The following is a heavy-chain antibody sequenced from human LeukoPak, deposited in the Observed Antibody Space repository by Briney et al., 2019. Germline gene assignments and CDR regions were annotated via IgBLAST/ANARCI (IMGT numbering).Heavy chain of an antibody. CDR2: IYTSGST. CDR1: GVSISSGSYY. CDR3: ASGLNWFDP. D-gene: IGHD5-12*01. J-gene: IGHJ5*02. Sequence: PSETLSLTCTVSGVSISSGSYYWRWLRQPAGKGLEWIGRIYTSGSTNYNPSLKSQFTISVDTSKNQFSLKLSSVTAADTAVYYCASGLNWFDPGGQGTLVTVSS. V-gene: IGHV4-61*02.